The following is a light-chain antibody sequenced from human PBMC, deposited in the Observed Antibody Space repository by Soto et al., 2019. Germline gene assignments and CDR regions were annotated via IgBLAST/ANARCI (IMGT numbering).Light chain of an antibody. CDR3: NSYTSSTSLPYV. CDR1: TNSSGGYNY. CDR2: EVS. J-gene: IGLJ1*01. Sequence: SVLAQPPPVSGPPPQSVTIPRHTTTNSSGGYNYVSWYQQHPGTALNLLIFEVSSRPSGVSNRFSGSKSGNTASLTISALQAEDEADYFCNSYTSSTSLPYVFGTGTKVT. V-gene: IGLV2-14*01.